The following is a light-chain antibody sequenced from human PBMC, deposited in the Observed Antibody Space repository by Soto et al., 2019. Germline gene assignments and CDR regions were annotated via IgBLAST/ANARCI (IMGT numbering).Light chain of an antibody. CDR3: QQYNNWPQT. Sequence: ETLMTQSPVTLSVSPWERATLSCRASQSVTINLAWYHQKPGQAPRLLIYGASTRATGIPARFSGSGSGTEFTLSISSLQSEDFGIYYCQQYNNWPQTFGQGTKVDIK. V-gene: IGKV3-15*01. CDR2: GAS. CDR1: QSVTIN. J-gene: IGKJ1*01.